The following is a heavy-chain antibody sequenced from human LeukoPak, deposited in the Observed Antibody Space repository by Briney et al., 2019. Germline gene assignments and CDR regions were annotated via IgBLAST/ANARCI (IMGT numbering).Heavy chain of an antibody. CDR3: ARADGYSGSYYAFDI. V-gene: IGHV4-61*02. Sequence: SQTLSLTCTVSGGSISSGSYYWSWIRQPAGKGLEWIGRIYTSGSTNYNPSLKSRVTISVDTSKNQFSLKLSSVTAADTAVYYCARADGYSGSYYAFDIWGQGTMVTVSS. CDR1: GGSISSGSYY. CDR2: IYTSGST. J-gene: IGHJ3*02. D-gene: IGHD1-26*01.